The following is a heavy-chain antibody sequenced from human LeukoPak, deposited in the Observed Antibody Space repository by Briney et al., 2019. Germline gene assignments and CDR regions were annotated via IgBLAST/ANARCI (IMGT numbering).Heavy chain of an antibody. CDR1: GFTFSGSA. CDR3: GGGATSDY. V-gene: IGHV3-73*01. Sequence: GGSLRPSCAASGFTFSGSAMHWVRQASGKGLEWVGRIRSKANSYATAYAASVKGRFTISRDDSKNTAYLQMNSLKTEDTAVYYCGGGATSDYWGQGTLVTVSS. CDR2: IRSKANSYAT. J-gene: IGHJ4*02. D-gene: IGHD1-26*01.